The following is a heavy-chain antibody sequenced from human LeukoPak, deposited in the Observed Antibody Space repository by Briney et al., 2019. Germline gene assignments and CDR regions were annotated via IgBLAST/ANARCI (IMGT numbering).Heavy chain of an antibody. J-gene: IGHJ5*02. CDR3: ARLGGYYGSGSYFRWFDP. CDR1: GGSFSGYY. V-gene: IGHV4-34*01. D-gene: IGHD3-10*01. CDR2: INHSGST. Sequence: PSETLSLTCAVYGGSFSGYYWSWIRQPPGKGLEWIGEINHSGSTNYNPSLKSRVTISVDTSKNQFSLKLSSVTAADTPVYYCARLGGYYGSGSYFRWFDPWGQGTLVTVSS.